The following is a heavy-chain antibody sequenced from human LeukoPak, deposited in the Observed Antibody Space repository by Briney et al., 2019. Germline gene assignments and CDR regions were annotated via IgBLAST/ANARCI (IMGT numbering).Heavy chain of an antibody. D-gene: IGHD7-27*01. CDR3: ARKDWGSPYWYFDL. Sequence: SETLSLTCTVSGGSISSYYWSWIRQPPGKGLEWIGYIYYSGSTNYNPSLKSRVTISVDTSKNQFSLKLSSVTAADTAVYYCARKDWGSPYWYFDLWGRGTLVTVSS. J-gene: IGHJ2*01. CDR2: IYYSGST. CDR1: GGSISSYY. V-gene: IGHV4-59*01.